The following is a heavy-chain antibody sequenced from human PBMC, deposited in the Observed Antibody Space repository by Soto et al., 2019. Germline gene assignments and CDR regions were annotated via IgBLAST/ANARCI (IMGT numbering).Heavy chain of an antibody. J-gene: IGHJ4*02. CDR3: ARDRSSTLDY. CDR2: IYYSGSA. V-gene: IGHV4-59*01. D-gene: IGHD6-13*01. Sequence: TLSLTCTVSGGSISGYYWSWIRQPPGKGLEWIGYIYYSGSANYNPSLKSRVTISVDTSKNQFSLKLSSVTAADTAVYYCARDRSSTLDYWGQGTLVTVSS. CDR1: GGSISGYY.